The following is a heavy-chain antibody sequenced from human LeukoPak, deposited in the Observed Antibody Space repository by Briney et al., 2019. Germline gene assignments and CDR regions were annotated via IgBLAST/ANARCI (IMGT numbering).Heavy chain of an antibody. CDR3: ARGIQLWFHAFDI. V-gene: IGHV3-33*01. J-gene: IGHJ3*02. CDR1: GFTFSSYG. D-gene: IGHD5-18*01. CDR2: IWYDGSNK. Sequence: GGSLRLSCAASGFTFSSYGMHWVRQAPGKGLEWVAVIWYDGSNKYYADSVKGRFTISRDNFKNTLYLQMNSLRAEDTAVYYCARGIQLWFHAFDIWGQGTMVTVSS.